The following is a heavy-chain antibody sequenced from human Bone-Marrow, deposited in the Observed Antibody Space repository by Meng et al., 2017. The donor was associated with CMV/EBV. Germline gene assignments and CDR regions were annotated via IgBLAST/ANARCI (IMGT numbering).Heavy chain of an antibody. J-gene: IGHJ6*02. V-gene: IGHV3-7*01. CDR3: AREVVLEQQLVIGPLYYYYGMDV. CDR1: GFTFSSYA. D-gene: IGHD6-13*01. CDR2: IKQDGSEK. Sequence: LSLTCAASGFTFSSYAMSWVRQAPGKGLEWVANIKQDGSEKYYVDSVKGRFTISRDNAKNSLYLQMNSLRAEDTAVYYCAREVVLEQQLVIGPLYYYYGMDVWGQGTTVTVSS.